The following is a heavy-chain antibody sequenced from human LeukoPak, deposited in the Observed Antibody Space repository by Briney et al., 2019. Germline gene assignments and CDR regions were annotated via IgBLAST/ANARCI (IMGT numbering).Heavy chain of an antibody. Sequence: SETLSLTCAVYGASFSGYYWSWIRQPPGKGLEWIGEINHSGSTNYNPSLKSRVTISVDTSKNQFSLKLSSVTAADTAVYYCASHRGGADYWGQGTLVTVSS. CDR3: ASHRGGADY. CDR2: INHSGST. D-gene: IGHD2-21*01. CDR1: GASFSGYY. V-gene: IGHV4-34*01. J-gene: IGHJ4*02.